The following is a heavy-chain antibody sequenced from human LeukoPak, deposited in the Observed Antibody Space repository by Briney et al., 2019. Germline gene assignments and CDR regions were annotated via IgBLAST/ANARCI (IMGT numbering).Heavy chain of an antibody. CDR1: GSTFSSYW. Sequence: PGGSLRLSCAASGSTFSSYWVHWVRQTPGKGLVWVSRIKGDGSDTLYADSVKGRFTISRDNSKNTLYLQTSSLGADDTAVYYCVRASTTVPNLLDYWGQGALVSVSS. CDR3: VRASTTVPNLLDY. CDR2: IKGDGSDT. D-gene: IGHD4-17*01. V-gene: IGHV3-74*01. J-gene: IGHJ4*02.